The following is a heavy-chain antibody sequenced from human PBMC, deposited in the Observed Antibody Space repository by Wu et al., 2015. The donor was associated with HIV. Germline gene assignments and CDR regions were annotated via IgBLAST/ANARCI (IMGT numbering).Heavy chain of an antibody. CDR3: ARAPGYSYGHLLHYYYYMDV. J-gene: IGHJ6*03. Sequence: QVQLVQSGAEVKKPGASVKVSCKASGYTFTSYYMHWVRQAPGQGLEWMGIINPSGGSTSYAQKFQGRVTMTRDTSTSTVYMELSSLRSEDTAVYYCARAPGYSYGHLLHYYYYMDVWGKGTTVTVSS. V-gene: IGHV1-46*03. CDR1: GYTFTSYY. D-gene: IGHD5-18*01. CDR2: INPSGGST.